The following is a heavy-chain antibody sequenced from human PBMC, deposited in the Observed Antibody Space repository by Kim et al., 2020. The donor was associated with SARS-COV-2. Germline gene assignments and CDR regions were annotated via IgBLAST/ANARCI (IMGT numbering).Heavy chain of an antibody. CDR1: GYTFTSYA. D-gene: IGHD3-22*01. Sequence: ASVKVSCKASGYTFTSYAMNWVRQAPGQGLEWMGWINTNTGNPTYAQGFTGRFVFSLDTSVSTAYLQISSLKAEDTAVYYCARARDDSSGYHLYYYYYGMDVWGQGTTVTVSS. CDR3: ARARDDSSGYHLYYYYYGMDV. V-gene: IGHV7-4-1*02. J-gene: IGHJ6*02. CDR2: INTNTGNP.